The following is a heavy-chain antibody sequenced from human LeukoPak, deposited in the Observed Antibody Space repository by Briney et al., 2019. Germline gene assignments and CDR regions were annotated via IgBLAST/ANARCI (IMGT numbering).Heavy chain of an antibody. Sequence: SETLSLTCAVYGGSFSGYYWHWIWIRQPPGKGLEWIGEINHSGSTNYNPSLKSRLTISADTSKNQFSLKLSSVTAADTAVYYCARDVVVTSSPDAFDIWGQGRLVTVSS. V-gene: IGHV4-34*01. D-gene: IGHD2-21*02. J-gene: IGHJ3*02. CDR1: GGSFSGYY. CDR3: ARDVVVTSSPDAFDI. CDR2: INHSGST.